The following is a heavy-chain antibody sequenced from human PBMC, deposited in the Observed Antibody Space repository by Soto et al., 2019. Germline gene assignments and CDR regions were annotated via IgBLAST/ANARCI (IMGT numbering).Heavy chain of an antibody. J-gene: IGHJ5*02. CDR2: IDPTDSYT. CDR1: GYSFTSYW. CDR3: ARDDVSTGYYSGFDP. V-gene: IGHV5-10-1*01. D-gene: IGHD3-9*01. Sequence: EVQLVQSGADVKKPGASLRISCKGSGYSFTSYWISWVRQMPGKGLEWMGRIDPTDSYTNYSPSFQGHVTISVDKSISTAYLQWSGLKASDTAMYYCARDDVSTGYYSGFDPWGQGTLVTVSS.